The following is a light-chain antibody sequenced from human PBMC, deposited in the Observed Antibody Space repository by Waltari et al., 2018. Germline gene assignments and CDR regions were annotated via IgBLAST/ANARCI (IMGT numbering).Light chain of an antibody. Sequence: DIVMTQSPDSLAVSLGERATINCKSSQSVLSSSNNKNYLAWYQQKPGQPPKLLIYWASTREAGVPGRFSGSGSGTDFTLTISSLQAEDVAVYYCQQYYSTPLSFGRGTKVEIK. J-gene: IGKJ4*01. CDR1: QSVLSSSNNKNY. CDR3: QQYYSTPLS. CDR2: WAS. V-gene: IGKV4-1*01.